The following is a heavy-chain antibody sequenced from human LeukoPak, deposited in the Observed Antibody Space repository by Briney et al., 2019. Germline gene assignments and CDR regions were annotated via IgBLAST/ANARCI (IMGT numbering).Heavy chain of an antibody. D-gene: IGHD3-16*02. Sequence: SETLSLTCTVSGGSISSYYWSWIRQPPGKGLEWIGYIYYSGSTNYNPSLKSRVTISVDTSKNQFSLKLSSVTAADTAVYHCARARTGYYDYVWGSYRPSVYYYYMDVWGKGTTVTISS. V-gene: IGHV4-59*01. CDR2: IYYSGST. CDR1: GGSISSYY. J-gene: IGHJ6*03. CDR3: ARARTGYYDYVWGSYRPSVYYYYMDV.